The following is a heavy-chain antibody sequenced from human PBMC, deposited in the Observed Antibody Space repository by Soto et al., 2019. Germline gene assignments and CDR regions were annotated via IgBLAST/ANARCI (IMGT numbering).Heavy chain of an antibody. D-gene: IGHD2-2*01. Sequence: PGGALRLSCSVSALGLEEYGMPGVRQAPGKGLRRVSGRSSSSGTTANADSEKGRFTISRDNAKNSLYLQMNSLRPEDTALYSSAKVADCSGTSCYPLDACDIWGQGTMVTVSS. CDR1: ALGLEEYG. V-gene: IGHV3-9*01. J-gene: IGHJ3*02. CDR2: RSSSSGTT. CDR3: AKVADCSGTSCYPLDACDI.